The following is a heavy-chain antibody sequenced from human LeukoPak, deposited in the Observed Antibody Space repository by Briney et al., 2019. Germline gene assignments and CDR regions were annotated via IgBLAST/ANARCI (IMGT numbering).Heavy chain of an antibody. CDR2: IYYSGST. CDR1: GGSVSSGSYY. V-gene: IGHV4-61*01. Sequence: PSETLSLTCTVSGGSVSSGSYYWSWIRQPPGKGLEWIGYIYYSGSTNYNPSLKSRVTISADTSKNQFSLKLSSVTAADTAVYYCARTAARRFDYWGQGTLVTVSS. CDR3: ARTAARRFDY. J-gene: IGHJ4*02. D-gene: IGHD6-6*01.